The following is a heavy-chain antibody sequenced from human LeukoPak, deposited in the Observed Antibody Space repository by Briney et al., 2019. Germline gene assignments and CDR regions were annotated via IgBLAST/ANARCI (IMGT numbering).Heavy chain of an antibody. D-gene: IGHD3-10*01. CDR1: GFTFTTYW. V-gene: IGHV3-7*01. Sequence: GGTLRLSCAASGFTFTTYWMSWVRQAPGKGLEWVANINQDGTEKHYVGTVKGRFTTSRDKAKNSLYLQMNSLRVEDTAVYYCAKVAKYYYGSETYYFFEHWGQGTPVTASS. CDR3: AKVAKYYYGSETYYFFEH. CDR2: INQDGTEK. J-gene: IGHJ4*02.